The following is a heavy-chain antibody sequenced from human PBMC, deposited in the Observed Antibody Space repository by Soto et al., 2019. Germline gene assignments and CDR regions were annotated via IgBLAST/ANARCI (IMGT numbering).Heavy chain of an antibody. J-gene: IGHJ4*02. CDR1: GFTFSSYS. CDR2: IGSTSIYI. Sequence: GGSLRLSCAASGFTFSSYSMNWVRQAPGKGLEWVSTIGSTSIYIYYADSVRGRFTISRDNAKNSLYLQMNSLRAEDTAVYYRATDQLSLLNYDYWGQGTLVTVSS. CDR3: ATDQLSLLNYDY. D-gene: IGHD1-1*01. V-gene: IGHV3-21*01.